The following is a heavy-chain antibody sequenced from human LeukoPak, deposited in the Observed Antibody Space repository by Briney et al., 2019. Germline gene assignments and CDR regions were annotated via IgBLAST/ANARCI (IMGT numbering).Heavy chain of an antibody. Sequence: PGRSLRLSCAASGFTFSSYGMHWVRQAPGKGLEWVAVISYDGSNKYYADSVKGRFTISRDNSKNTLYLQMNSLRAEDTAVYCYTRLRYRQQPDYFDYWGQGTLVTVSS. CDR3: TRLRYRQQPDYFDY. J-gene: IGHJ4*02. CDR2: ISYDGSNK. CDR1: GFTFSSYG. V-gene: IGHV3-30*03. D-gene: IGHD6-13*01.